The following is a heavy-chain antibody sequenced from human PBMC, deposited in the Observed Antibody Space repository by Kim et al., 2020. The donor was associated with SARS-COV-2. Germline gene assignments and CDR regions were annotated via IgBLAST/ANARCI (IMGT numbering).Heavy chain of an antibody. V-gene: IGHV4-59*08. CDR3: ARGWAGLADY. CDR1: GGSISSYY. D-gene: IGHD6-19*01. CDR2: IYYSGST. Sequence: SETLSLTCTVSGGSISSYYWSWIRQPPGKGLEWIGYIYYSGSTNYNPSLKSRVTISVDTSKNQFSLKLSSVTAADTAVYYCARGWAGLADYWGQGTLVTVSS. J-gene: IGHJ4*02.